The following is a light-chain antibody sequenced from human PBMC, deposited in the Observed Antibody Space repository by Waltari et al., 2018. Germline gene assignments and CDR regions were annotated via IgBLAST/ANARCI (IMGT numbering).Light chain of an antibody. CDR3: IQSLYTPLT. Sequence: DIEKTQSPLSLPVTPGEPASIYCRSSQSLLHTYGYNYLDWYLQKPGQSPQLLIYLASSRSSCVPVRFLGCGSGNDFTLNISIVQPQHIYIYYCIQSLYTPLT. CDR1: QSLLHTYGYNY. CDR2: LAS. V-gene: IGKV2-28*01. J-gene: IGKJ5*01.